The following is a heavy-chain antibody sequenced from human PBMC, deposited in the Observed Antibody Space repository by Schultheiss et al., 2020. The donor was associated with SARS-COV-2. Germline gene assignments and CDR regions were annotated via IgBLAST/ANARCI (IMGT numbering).Heavy chain of an antibody. CDR3: ARGHHARIAVAGTFYY. V-gene: IGHV1-2*02. D-gene: IGHD6-19*01. CDR2: MNPNSGGT. J-gene: IGHJ4*02. Sequence: ASVKVSCKASGYTFTSYDINWVRQATGQGLEWMGWMNPNSGGTNYAQKFQGRVTMTRDTSISTAYMELSRLRSDDTAVYYCARGHHARIAVAGTFYYWGQGTLVTVSS. CDR1: GYTFTSYD.